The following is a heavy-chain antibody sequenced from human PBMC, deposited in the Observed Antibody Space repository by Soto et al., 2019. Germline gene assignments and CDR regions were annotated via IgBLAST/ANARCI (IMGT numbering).Heavy chain of an antibody. V-gene: IGHV3-21*01. Sequence: GSLRLSCAASGFTFSSYSMNWVRQAPGKGLEWVSSISSSSSYIYYADSVKGRFTISRDNAKNSLYLQMNSLRAEDTAVYYCARDFYYYDSSGYPRGFDYWGQGTLVTVSS. D-gene: IGHD3-22*01. J-gene: IGHJ4*02. CDR1: GFTFSSYS. CDR2: ISSSSSYI. CDR3: ARDFYYYDSSGYPRGFDY.